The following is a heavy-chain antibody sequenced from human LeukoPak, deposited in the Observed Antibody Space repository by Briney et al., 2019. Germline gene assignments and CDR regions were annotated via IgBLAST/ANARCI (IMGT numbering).Heavy chain of an antibody. D-gene: IGHD2-2*01. J-gene: IGHJ5*02. CDR3: ARPVGEYQLPTVAGWFDP. CDR2: IYYSGST. Sequence: PSETLSLTCTVSGGSISSSSYYWGWIRQPPGKGLEWIGSIYYSGSTYYNPSLKSRVTISVDTSKNQFSLKLSSVTAADTAVYYCARPVGEYQLPTVAGWFDPWGQGTLVTVSS. CDR1: GGSISSSSYY. V-gene: IGHV4-39*01.